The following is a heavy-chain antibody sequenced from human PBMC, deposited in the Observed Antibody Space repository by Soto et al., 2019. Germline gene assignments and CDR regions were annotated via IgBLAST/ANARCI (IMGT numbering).Heavy chain of an antibody. V-gene: IGHV3-15*01. CDR2: IKSKTDGGTT. J-gene: IGHJ4*02. CDR1: GFTFSNAW. D-gene: IGHD6-13*01. Sequence: GGSLRLSCAASGFTFSNAWRSWVRQAPGKGLEWVGRIKSKTDGGTTDYAAPVKGRFTISRDDSKNTLYLQMNSLKTEDTAVYYCPPDTIAAADYWGQGTLVTVSS. CDR3: PPDTIAAADY.